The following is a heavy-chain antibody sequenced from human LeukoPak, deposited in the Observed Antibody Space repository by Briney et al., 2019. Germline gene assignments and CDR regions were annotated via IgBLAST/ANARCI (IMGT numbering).Heavy chain of an antibody. D-gene: IGHD5-12*01. Sequence: ASVKVSCKASGYTFTSYGIIWVRQAPGQGLEWMGWISAYNGNTNYAQKLQGRVTMTTDTSTSTAYMELRSLRSDDTAVYYCARLGVYSDYYYYYMDVWGKGTTVTVSS. V-gene: IGHV1-18*01. CDR1: GYTFTSYG. CDR2: ISAYNGNT. CDR3: ARLGVYSDYYYYYMDV. J-gene: IGHJ6*03.